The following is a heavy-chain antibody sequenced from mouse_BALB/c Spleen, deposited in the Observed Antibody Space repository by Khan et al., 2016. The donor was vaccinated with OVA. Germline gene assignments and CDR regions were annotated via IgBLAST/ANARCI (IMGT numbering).Heavy chain of an antibody. J-gene: IGHJ2*01. CDR1: GYSITRGYG. CDR2: ISYSGST. Sequence: VQLKESGPGLVKPSQSLSLTCTVTGYSITRGYGWNWIRQFPGNKLEWMGYISYSGSTNYNPSLKSRISITRDTSKNQFFLQLNSVTTDDTATYYCARTARINYWGQGTTLTVSS. V-gene: IGHV3-2*02. CDR3: ARTARINY. D-gene: IGHD1-2*01.